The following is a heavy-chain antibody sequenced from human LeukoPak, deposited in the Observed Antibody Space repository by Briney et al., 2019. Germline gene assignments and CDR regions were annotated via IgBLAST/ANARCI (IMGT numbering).Heavy chain of an antibody. CDR1: GFTFSSYE. V-gene: IGHV3-48*03. J-gene: IGHJ6*03. D-gene: IGHD2-15*01. CDR3: AKNGDRGAYCSGGSCYPYYYYNMDV. Sequence: PGGSLRLSCAASGFTFSSYEMNWVRQAPGKGLEWVSYISSSGSTIYYADSVKGRFTISRDNAKNTLYLQMNSLRAEDTAIYCCAKNGDRGAYCSGGSCYPYYYYNMDVWGKGTTVTISS. CDR2: ISSSGSTI.